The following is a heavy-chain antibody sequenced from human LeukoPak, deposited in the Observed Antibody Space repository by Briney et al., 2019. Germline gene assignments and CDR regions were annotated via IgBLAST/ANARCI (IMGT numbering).Heavy chain of an antibody. V-gene: IGHV1-3*01. CDR3: AREVVVIAPMDV. CDR1: GYTFNSYA. D-gene: IGHD3-22*01. Sequence: ASVKVSCKASGYTFNSYAMHWVRQAPGQRLEWMGWINVGNGNTKDSQKFQGRVTITRDTSTSTAYMELSSLRSEDTAVYYCAREVVVIAPMDVWGQGTTVTVSS. J-gene: IGHJ6*02. CDR2: INVGNGNT.